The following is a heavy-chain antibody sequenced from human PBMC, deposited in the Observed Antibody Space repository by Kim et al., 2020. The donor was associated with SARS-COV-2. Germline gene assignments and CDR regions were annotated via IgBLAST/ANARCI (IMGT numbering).Heavy chain of an antibody. CDR3: ARDPPYSSGWTPFDY. CDR1: GFTFSDYY. Sequence: GGSLRLSCAASGFTFSDYYMSWIRQAPGKGLEWVSYISSSGSTIYYADSVKGRFTISRDNAKNSLYLQMNSLRAEDTAVYYCARDPPYSSGWTPFDYWGQGTLVTVSS. D-gene: IGHD6-19*01. CDR2: ISSSGSTI. J-gene: IGHJ4*02. V-gene: IGHV3-11*04.